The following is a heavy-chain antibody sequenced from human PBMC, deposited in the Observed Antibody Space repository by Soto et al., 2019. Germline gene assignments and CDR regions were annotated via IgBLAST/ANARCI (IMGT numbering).Heavy chain of an antibody. D-gene: IGHD3-22*01. CDR1: GFSLANYP. J-gene: IGHJ4*02. V-gene: IGHV3-23*01. CDR2: SSPRGDTI. Sequence: GGSLRLSCVASGFSLANYPMNWVRQTPGKGLEWISYSSPRGDTIYYADSVKGRFTISRDNSKSTLYLQMNSLRAEDTAVYYCAKGGYDSSGHSLYNFDSWGQGTLVTVSS. CDR3: AKGGYDSSGHSLYNFDS.